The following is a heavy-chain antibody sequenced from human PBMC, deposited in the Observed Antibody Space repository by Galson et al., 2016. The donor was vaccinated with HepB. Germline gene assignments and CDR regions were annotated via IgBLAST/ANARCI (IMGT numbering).Heavy chain of an antibody. CDR2: TYYAGST. Sequence: ETLSLTCTVAGGSISSRIYYWGWVRQPPGKGLEWIGTTYYAGSTYYNPSLRGRVSISVDTSKNQFYLSLTSVTATDTAVYFCARQPIRSLDVWGQGTLVTVSS. D-gene: IGHD3-16*02. J-gene: IGHJ3*01. CDR1: GGSISSRIYY. CDR3: ARQPIRSLDV. V-gene: IGHV4-39*01.